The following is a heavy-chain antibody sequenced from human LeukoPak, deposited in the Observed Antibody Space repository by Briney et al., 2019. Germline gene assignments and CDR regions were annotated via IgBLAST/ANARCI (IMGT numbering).Heavy chain of an antibody. V-gene: IGHV3-23*01. D-gene: IGHD1-14*01. CDR1: GFTFSSYA. CDR2: VSDSGYSA. J-gene: IGHJ6*02. CDR3: AKDLDRAYYYYGMDV. Sequence: QPGGSLRLSCIVSGFTFSSYAMSWVRQAPGKGLEWVSAVSDSGYSAHYADSVKGRYTISRDNSKNTLYLQMNSLRAEDTAVYYCAKDLDRAYYYYGMDVWGQGTTVTVSS.